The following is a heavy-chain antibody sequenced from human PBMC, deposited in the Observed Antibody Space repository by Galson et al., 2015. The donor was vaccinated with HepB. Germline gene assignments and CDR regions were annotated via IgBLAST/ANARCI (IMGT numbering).Heavy chain of an antibody. J-gene: IGHJ4*02. CDR3: ARGQRITIFGVATGPLFY. V-gene: IGHV1-2*05. D-gene: IGHD3-3*01. CDR1: GYTFTSYY. Sequence: SVKVSCKASGYTFTSYYMHWVRQAPGQGLEWMGRINPNSGGTNYAQKFQGRVTMTRDTSISTAYMELSRLRSDDTVVYYCARGQRITIFGVATGPLFYWGQGTLVTVSS. CDR2: INPNSGGT.